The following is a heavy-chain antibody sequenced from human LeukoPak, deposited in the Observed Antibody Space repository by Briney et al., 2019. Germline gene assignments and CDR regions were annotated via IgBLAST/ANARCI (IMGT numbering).Heavy chain of an antibody. CDR1: GYSFINNW. CDR3: ATARVGATYGITYFDY. V-gene: IGHV1-24*01. J-gene: IGHJ4*02. Sequence: ASVKVSCKASGYSFINNWMHWVRQAPGKGLEWMGGFDPEDGETIYAQKFQGRVTMTEDTSTDTAYMELSSLRSEDTAVYYCATARVGATYGITYFDYWGQGTLVTVSS. D-gene: IGHD1-26*01. CDR2: FDPEDGET.